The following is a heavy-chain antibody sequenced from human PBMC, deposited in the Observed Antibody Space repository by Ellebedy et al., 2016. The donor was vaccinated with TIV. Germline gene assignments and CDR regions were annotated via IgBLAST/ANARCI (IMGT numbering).Heavy chain of an antibody. V-gene: IGHV3-30*18. D-gene: IGHD2-2*01. CDR2: ISYDGGET. CDR3: AKLVGVLVPAAIWGWFDP. Sequence: GGSLRLSXAASGFTFRTYGMHWVRQAPGKGLEWVALISYDGGETYYADSVKGRFTISRDNSKNTLYLQMNSLRAEDTAVYHCAKLVGVLVPAAIWGWFDPWGQGTLVTVSS. J-gene: IGHJ5*02. CDR1: GFTFRTYG.